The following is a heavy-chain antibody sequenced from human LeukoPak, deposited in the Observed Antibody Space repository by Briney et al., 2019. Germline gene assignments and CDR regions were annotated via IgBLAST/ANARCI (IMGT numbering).Heavy chain of an antibody. CDR2: ISGSGGST. J-gene: IGHJ4*02. CDR3: AKKPYSSSWALDY. V-gene: IGHV3-23*01. Sequence: GGSLRLSCAASGFTFSSYAMSWVRQAPGKGLEWVSAISGSGGSTYYADSVKGRFTISRDNSKNTLYLQMNSLRAKDTAVYYCAKKPYSSSWALDYWGQGTLVTVSS. CDR1: GFTFSSYA. D-gene: IGHD6-13*01.